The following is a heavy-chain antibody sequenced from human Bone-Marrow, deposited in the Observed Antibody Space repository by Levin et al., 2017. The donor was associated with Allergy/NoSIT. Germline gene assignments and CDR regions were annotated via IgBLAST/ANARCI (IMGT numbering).Heavy chain of an antibody. V-gene: IGHV2-5*02. J-gene: IGHJ4*02. Sequence: QTLSLTCTLSKISLSTSGVGVGWIRQSPGKALEWLALIYWDDDRRYSPSLKSRLTITKVTSKDQVVLTMTNMDPVDTATYYCVHPTRVTKAGYFDDWGQGTLVTVSS. CDR3: VHPTRVTKAGYFDD. CDR2: IYWDDDR. D-gene: IGHD4-11*01. CDR1: KISLSTSGVG.